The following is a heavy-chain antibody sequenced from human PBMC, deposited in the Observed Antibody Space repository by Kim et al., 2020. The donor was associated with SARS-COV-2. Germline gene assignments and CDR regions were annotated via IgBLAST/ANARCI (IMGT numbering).Heavy chain of an antibody. CDR1: GSGFTFSSHS. Sequence: GGSMRLSCAASGSGFTFSSHSMNWVRQLPGKRLEWVSYISGVGVRIYYVDSVKGRFIISRDNAKKSLFLQMNSLRDEDTAVCYCARGDDSNAFYYDYWGQGLLVTVSS. V-gene: IGHV3-48*02. CDR3: ARGDDSNAFYYDY. CDR2: ISGVGVRI. J-gene: IGHJ4*02. D-gene: IGHD3-22*01.